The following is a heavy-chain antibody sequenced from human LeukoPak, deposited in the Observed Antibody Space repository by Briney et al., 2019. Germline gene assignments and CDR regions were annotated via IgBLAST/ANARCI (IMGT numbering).Heavy chain of an antibody. CDR1: RYSFTSYW. V-gene: IGHV5-51*01. Sequence: PGESLKISCKGSRYSFTSYWIGWVRQKPGKGLEWMGIIYPGDSDTRNSPSLQGQVIISVDKSISTAYLQWSSLKASDTAMYYCARSSHYYYGSGPLHAYYFDYWGQGTLVTVSS. J-gene: IGHJ4*02. CDR2: IYPGDSDT. CDR3: ARSSHYYYGSGPLHAYYFDY. D-gene: IGHD3-10*01.